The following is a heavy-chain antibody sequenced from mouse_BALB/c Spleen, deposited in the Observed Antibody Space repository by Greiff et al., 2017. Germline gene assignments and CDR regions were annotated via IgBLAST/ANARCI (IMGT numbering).Heavy chain of an antibody. Sequence: EVMLVESGPGLVKPSQSLSLTCTVTGYSITSDYAWNWIRQFPGNKLEWMGYISYSGSTSYNPSLKSRISITRDTSKNQFFLQLNSVTTEDTATYYCARTYYRYDDYAMDYWGQGTSVTVSS. V-gene: IGHV3-2*02. CDR3: ARTYYRYDDYAMDY. J-gene: IGHJ4*01. D-gene: IGHD2-14*01. CDR1: GYSITSDYA. CDR2: ISYSGST.